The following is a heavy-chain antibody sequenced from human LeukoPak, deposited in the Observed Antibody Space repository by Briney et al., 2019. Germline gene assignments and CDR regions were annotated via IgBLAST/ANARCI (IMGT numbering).Heavy chain of an antibody. J-gene: IGHJ3*02. CDR2: LNWNGGRT. D-gene: IGHD1-26*01. CDR1: GFKFDDHG. Sequence: GGSLRLSCAASGFKFDDHGMSWVRQVPGKGLEWVSGLNWNGGRTGYADSVKGRFTISRDNAKNSLYLQMNSLRAEDTAFYYCAKDRSFIGLDIWGPGTMVIVSS. CDR3: AKDRSFIGLDI. V-gene: IGHV3-20*04.